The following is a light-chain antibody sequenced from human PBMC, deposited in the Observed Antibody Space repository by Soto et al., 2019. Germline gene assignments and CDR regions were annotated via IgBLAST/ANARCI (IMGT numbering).Light chain of an antibody. V-gene: IGKV1-5*03. CDR2: KTS. CDR1: QSISIW. CDR3: QHYNDYSCT. J-gene: IGKJ1*01. Sequence: DIHMTQSPSTLSASVGDRVTITCRASQSISIWLAWYQQKPGKAPNLLIYKTSSLESGVPSRFSGSGSGTEFTLTISSLQPDDFASYYCQHYNDYSCTFGQGTKMEIK.